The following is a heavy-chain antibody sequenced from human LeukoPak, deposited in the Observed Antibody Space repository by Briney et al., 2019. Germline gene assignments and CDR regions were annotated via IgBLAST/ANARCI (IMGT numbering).Heavy chain of an antibody. Sequence: SETLSLTCTVSGGSISSSSYYWGWIRQPPGKGLEWIGSIYYSGSTYYNPSLKSRVTISVDTSKNQFSLRLSSVTAADTAVYYCARQQGEGSGWYYYYYYMDVWGKGTTVTISS. CDR3: ARQQGEGSGWYYYYYYMDV. D-gene: IGHD6-19*01. CDR1: GGSISSSSYY. V-gene: IGHV4-39*01. J-gene: IGHJ6*03. CDR2: IYYSGST.